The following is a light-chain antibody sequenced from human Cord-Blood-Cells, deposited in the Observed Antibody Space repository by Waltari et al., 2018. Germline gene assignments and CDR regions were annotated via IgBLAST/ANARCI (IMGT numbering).Light chain of an antibody. V-gene: IGKV4-1*01. Sequence: DIVMTQSPDSLAVSLGAMATLNCTSSQSVLYSSNNKNYLAWYQQKPGQPPKLLIYWASTRESGVPDRFSGSGSGTDFTLTISSLQAEDVAVYYCQQYYSTPFTFGPGTKVDIK. CDR2: WAS. CDR1: QSVLYSSNNKNY. J-gene: IGKJ3*01. CDR3: QQYYSTPFT.